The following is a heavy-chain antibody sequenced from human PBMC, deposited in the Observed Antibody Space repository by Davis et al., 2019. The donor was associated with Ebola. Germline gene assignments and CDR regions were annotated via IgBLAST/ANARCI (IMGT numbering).Heavy chain of an antibody. J-gene: IGHJ5*02. CDR1: AGPFSSYA. CDR3: ARDQGSSWYYDFWFDP. V-gene: IGHV1-69*06. D-gene: IGHD6-13*01. Sequence: AASVKVSCKASAGPFSSYAISWVRQAPGQGLEWMGGIIPIFGTANYAQKFQGRVTITAEKSTSTAYLELSSLRSEDTAVYYCARDQGSSWYYDFWFDPWGQGTLVTVSS. CDR2: IIPIFGTA.